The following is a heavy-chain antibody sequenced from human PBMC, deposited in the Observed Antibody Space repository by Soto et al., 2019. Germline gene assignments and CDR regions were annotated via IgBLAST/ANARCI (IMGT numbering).Heavy chain of an antibody. CDR2: IVVGSGNT. CDR3: AAGLPYIVSRYYYGMDV. J-gene: IGHJ6*02. D-gene: IGHD2-15*01. V-gene: IGHV1-58*01. Sequence: ASVKVSCKASGFTFTSSAVQWVRQARGQRLEWIGWIVVGSGNTNYAQKFQERVTITRDMSTSTAYMELSSLRSEDTAVYYCAAGLPYIVSRYYYGMDVWGQGTTVTVSS. CDR1: GFTFTSSA.